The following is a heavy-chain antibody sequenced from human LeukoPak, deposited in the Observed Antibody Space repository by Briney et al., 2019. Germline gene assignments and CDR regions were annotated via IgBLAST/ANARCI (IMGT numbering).Heavy chain of an antibody. CDR1: GGSISSYY. CDR3: AREGVWGSYRY. CDR2: IYTSGST. D-gene: IGHD3-16*02. J-gene: IGHJ4*02. Sequence: SETLSLTCTDSGGSISSYYWSWIRQPAGKGLEWIGRIYTSGSTSYNPSLKSRVTMSVDTSKNQFSLKLSSVTAADTAVYYCAREGVWGSYRYWGQGTLVTVSS. V-gene: IGHV4-4*07.